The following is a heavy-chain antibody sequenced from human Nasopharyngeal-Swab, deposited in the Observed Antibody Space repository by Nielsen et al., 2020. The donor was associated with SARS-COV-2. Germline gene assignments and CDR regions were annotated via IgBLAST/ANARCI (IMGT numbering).Heavy chain of an antibody. CDR1: GFTFSSYA. J-gene: IGHJ4*02. CDR2: ISYDGSNK. Sequence: GESLKISCAASGFTFSSYAMHWVRQAPGKGPEWVAVISYDGSNKYYADSVKGRFTISRDNSKNTLYLQMNSLRAEDTAVYYCARPYSGSYWSYFDYWGQGTLVTVSS. V-gene: IGHV3-30-3*01. D-gene: IGHD1-26*01. CDR3: ARPYSGSYWSYFDY.